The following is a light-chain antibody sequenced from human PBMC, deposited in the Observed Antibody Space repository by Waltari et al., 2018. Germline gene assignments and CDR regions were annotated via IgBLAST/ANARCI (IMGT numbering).Light chain of an antibody. CDR1: QDISNY. CDR3: QRYDNLPIFA. Sequence: DIQMTQSPPSLSAFVGDRVIMTCQASQDISNYLNWYQQKPGKAPKLLIRDASNLETGVPTGFSGSQSRTDFTLTISSLQPEDVGTYYCQRYDNLPIFAFGPGTKVEIK. J-gene: IGKJ3*01. V-gene: IGKV1-33*01. CDR2: DAS.